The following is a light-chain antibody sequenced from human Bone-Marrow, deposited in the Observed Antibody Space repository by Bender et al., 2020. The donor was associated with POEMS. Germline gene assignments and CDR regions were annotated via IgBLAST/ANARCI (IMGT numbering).Light chain of an antibody. CDR1: SSDVGGYNY. V-gene: IGLV2-14*01. J-gene: IGLJ1*01. CDR3: LSYTSTSTYV. Sequence: QSALTQPPSVSGSPGQSITISCTGTSSDVGGYNYVSWYQQHPGKAPKLIIYEVSGRPSGVSNRFFGSKSGNTASLTISGLQAEDEADYYCLSYTSTSTYVFGTGTKVTVL. CDR2: EVS.